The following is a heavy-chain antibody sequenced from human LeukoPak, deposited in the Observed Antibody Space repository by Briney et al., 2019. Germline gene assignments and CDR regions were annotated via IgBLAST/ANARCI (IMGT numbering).Heavy chain of an antibody. CDR3: ARGIAAPDY. CDR1: GFTFSSYE. D-gene: IGHD6-13*01. V-gene: IGHV3-48*03. Sequence: PGGSLRLSCAASGFTFSSYEMNWVRQAPGKGLEWVSYISTSGSTIYYADSVKGRFTISRDNAKNSLFLQMNSLSAEDTAVYYCARGIAAPDYWGQGTVVAVSS. CDR2: ISTSGSTI. J-gene: IGHJ4*02.